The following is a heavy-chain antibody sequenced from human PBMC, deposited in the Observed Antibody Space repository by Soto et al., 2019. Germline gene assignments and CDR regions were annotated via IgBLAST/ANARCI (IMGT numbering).Heavy chain of an antibody. CDR3: AKWLLGFGEIDY. CDR2: ISYDGSNK. D-gene: IGHD3-10*01. J-gene: IGHJ4*02. CDR1: GFTFSSYG. V-gene: IGHV3-30*18. Sequence: QVQLVESGGGVVQPGRSLRLSCAASGFTFSSYGMHWVRQAPGKGLEWVAVISYDGSNKYYADSVKGRFTISRDNSKNTLYRQMNSLRAEDTAVYYCAKWLLGFGEIDYWGQGTLVTVSS.